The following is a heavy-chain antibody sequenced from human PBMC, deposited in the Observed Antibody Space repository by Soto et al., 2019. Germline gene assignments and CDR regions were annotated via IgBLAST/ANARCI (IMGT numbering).Heavy chain of an antibody. Sequence: QVQLIQSEAEVKKPGSSVRVSCTASGGIFGSHGFSWVRQAPGQRLEWVGGFIPIFRTLTYTEKFQARVRIAADESTNTVYLDLSRLTSEDTAVYYCVRDRRIYYSDPLDECVASDYEVWGQGTMVSVSS. D-gene: IGHD3-22*01. CDR2: FIPIFRTL. J-gene: IGHJ3*01. CDR1: GGIFGSHG. CDR3: VRDRRIYYSDPLDECVASDYEV. V-gene: IGHV1-69*01.